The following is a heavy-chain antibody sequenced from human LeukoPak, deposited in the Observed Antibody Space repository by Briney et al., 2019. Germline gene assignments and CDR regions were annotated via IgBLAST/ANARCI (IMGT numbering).Heavy chain of an antibody. D-gene: IGHD3-3*01. J-gene: IGHJ4*02. CDR3: ASNEWSGYYFDY. V-gene: IGHV4-39*01. CDR2: IYSSGST. Sequence: SETLSLTCTVSGGSISSSSYYWGWIRQSPGQGLEWIGSIYSSGSTYYNPSLKSRVTISIDTSKNRLSLKMSSVTAADTALYFCASNEWSGYYFDYWGQGTLVTVSP. CDR1: GGSISSSSYY.